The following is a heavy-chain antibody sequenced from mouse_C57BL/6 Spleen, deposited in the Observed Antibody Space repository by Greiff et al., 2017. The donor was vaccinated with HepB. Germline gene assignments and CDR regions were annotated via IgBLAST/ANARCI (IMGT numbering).Heavy chain of an antibody. J-gene: IGHJ4*01. CDR1: GYTFTSYW. Sequence: QVQLQQPGAELVKPGASVKMSCKASGYTFTSYWITWVKQRPGQGLEWIGNINPSNGGTNYNEKFKSKATLTVDKSSSTAYMQLSSLTSEDSAVYYCAREVYYSNYGGDAMDYWGQGTSVTVSS. CDR3: AREVYYSNYGGDAMDY. V-gene: IGHV1-53*01. CDR2: INPSNGGT. D-gene: IGHD2-5*01.